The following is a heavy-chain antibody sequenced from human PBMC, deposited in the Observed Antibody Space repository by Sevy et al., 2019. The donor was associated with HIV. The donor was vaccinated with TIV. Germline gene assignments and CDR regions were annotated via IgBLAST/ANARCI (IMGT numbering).Heavy chain of an antibody. D-gene: IGHD3-22*01. CDR2: IRSKEYGGAT. CDR1: GFTFGDYA. V-gene: IGHV3-49*03. Sequence: GSLRLSCTGSGFTFGDYAMSWFRQAPGMGLEWVGFIRSKEYGGATEYAASVKGRFTISRDDSKSIADLQMNSLKTEDTAVYYCTRGYYYDSSGYSDYWGQGTLVTVSS. J-gene: IGHJ4*02. CDR3: TRGYYYDSSGYSDY.